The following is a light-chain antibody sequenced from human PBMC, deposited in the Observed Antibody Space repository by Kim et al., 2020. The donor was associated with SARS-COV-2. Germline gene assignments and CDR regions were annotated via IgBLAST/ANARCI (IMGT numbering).Light chain of an antibody. Sequence: SYELTQPPSVSVSPGQTASITCSGDKLGDKHTCWYQQKPGQSPVLVIYQDTKRPSGIPERFSGSNSGNTATLTIGGTQAMDEADYYCQTWDGSTVVFGGGTQLTVL. J-gene: IGLJ2*01. CDR2: QDT. CDR3: QTWDGSTVV. CDR1: KLGDKH. V-gene: IGLV3-1*01.